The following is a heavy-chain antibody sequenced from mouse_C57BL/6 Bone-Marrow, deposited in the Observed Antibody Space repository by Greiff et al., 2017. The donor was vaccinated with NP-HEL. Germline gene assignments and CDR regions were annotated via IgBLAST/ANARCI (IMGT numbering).Heavy chain of an antibody. CDR2: IHPNSGST. J-gene: IGHJ3*01. CDR3: ARSTDQALAY. Sequence: QVQLQQPGAELVKPGASVKLSCKASGYTFTSYWMHWVKQRPGQGLEWIGMIHPNSGSTNYNEKFKSKTTLTVDKSSSTAYMQLSSLTSEDSAVYYCARSTDQALAYWGQGTLVTVSA. D-gene: IGHD3-2*02. CDR1: GYTFTSYW. V-gene: IGHV1-64*01.